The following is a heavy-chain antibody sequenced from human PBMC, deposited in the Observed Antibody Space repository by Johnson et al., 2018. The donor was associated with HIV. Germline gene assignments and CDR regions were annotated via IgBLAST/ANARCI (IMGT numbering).Heavy chain of an antibody. J-gene: IGHJ3*01. CDR2: IYSGGST. D-gene: IGHD2-21*02. V-gene: IGHV3-66*02. CDR3: VKDWPRWLLTADAFDV. CDR1: GFTFSSYA. Sequence: VQLVESGGGLVQPGGSLRLSCAASGFTFSSYAMSWVRQAPGKGLEWVSVIYSGGSTYYADSVKGRFTISRDNSKNTLYLQMNSLRPEDTAVYYCVKDWPRWLLTADAFDVWGPGTMVTVSS.